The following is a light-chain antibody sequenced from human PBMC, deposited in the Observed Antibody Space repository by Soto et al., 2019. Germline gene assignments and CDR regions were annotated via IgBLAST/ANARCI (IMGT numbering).Light chain of an antibody. CDR2: NNS. J-gene: IGLJ1*01. V-gene: IGLV1-44*01. CDR3: TAWDDSLNGYV. CDR1: SSDIGTNT. Sequence: QSVLTQPPSVSGTPGQRVTISCSGSSSDIGTNTVNWYQQLPGTAPKLLIYNNSQRPSGVPDRFSGSKSGTSASLAISGHQSEDEADYYCTAWDDSLNGYVFGTGTKVTVL.